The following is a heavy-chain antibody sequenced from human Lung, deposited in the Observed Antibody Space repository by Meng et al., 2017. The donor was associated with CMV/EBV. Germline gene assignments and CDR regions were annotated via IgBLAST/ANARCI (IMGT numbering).Heavy chain of an antibody. J-gene: IGHJ3*01. CDR3: ARADEFCGKYYFDKVAFDV. CDR2: ISDSRKI. Sequence: LXCTVSGDSIGRRYWGWIRQPPGKGLEWVGHISDSRKINYNASLKNRVTISRDTSRNQFSLKLDSVTTADTAVYFCARADEFCGKYYFDKVAFDVXGQGXGVTVSS. CDR1: GDSIGRRY. D-gene: IGHD1-26*01. V-gene: IGHV4-59*11.